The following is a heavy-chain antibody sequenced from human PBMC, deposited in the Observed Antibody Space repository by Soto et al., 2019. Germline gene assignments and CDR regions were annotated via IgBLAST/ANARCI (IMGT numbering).Heavy chain of an antibody. CDR2: ISAYNGNT. D-gene: IGHD3-22*01. CDR3: ARDLSSYYYDSSGVSYFDY. Sequence: YTFTSYGISWVRQAPGQGLEWMGWISAYNGNTNYAQKLQGRVTMTTDTSTSTAYMELRSLRSDDTAVYYCARDLSSYYYDSSGVSYFDYWGQGTLVTVSS. CDR1: YTFTSYG. J-gene: IGHJ4*02. V-gene: IGHV1-18*04.